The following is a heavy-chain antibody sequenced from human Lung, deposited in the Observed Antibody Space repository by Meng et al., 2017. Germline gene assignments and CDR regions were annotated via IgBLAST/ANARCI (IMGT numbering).Heavy chain of an antibody. CDR1: GYTFTSYG. CDR2: TSGYNGNT. D-gene: IGHD2-2*01. V-gene: IGHV1-18*01. Sequence: QVQLVQSGDEVKKPGASVKVSVKPSGYTFTSYGISWVRQDPGQGLDWMGWTSGYNGNTNYAQKLQGRVTMTTDTSTSKAYMELRSLRSDDTAVYYCARDRYCSTTSCTGWFDPWGQGTLVTVSS. CDR3: ARDRYCSTTSCTGWFDP. J-gene: IGHJ5*02.